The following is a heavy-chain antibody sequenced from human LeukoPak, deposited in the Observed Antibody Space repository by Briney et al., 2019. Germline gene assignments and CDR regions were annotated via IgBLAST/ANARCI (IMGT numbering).Heavy chain of an antibody. D-gene: IGHD1-26*01. CDR1: GYSISSDYY. J-gene: IGHJ4*02. V-gene: IGHV4-38-2*02. CDR3: ARAPLLYNYFAY. Sequence: SETLSLTCTVAGYSISSDYYWGWIRLPPGKALGWIGKVYHSGSTYYNPSLKSRVTISVDTSKNHFSLKLSSVTAADMAMYYCARAPLLYNYFAYWGQGSLVTVSS. CDR2: VYHSGST.